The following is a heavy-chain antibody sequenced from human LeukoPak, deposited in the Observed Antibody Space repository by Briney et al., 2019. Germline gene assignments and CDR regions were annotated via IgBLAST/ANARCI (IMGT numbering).Heavy chain of an antibody. CDR3: ARDMHTPIVATPVDY. J-gene: IGHJ4*02. D-gene: IGHD5-12*01. CDR1: GFTFSSYE. CDR2: ISGSGGST. V-gene: IGHV3-23*01. Sequence: GGSLRLSCAASGFTFSSYEMNWVRQAPGKRLEWVSAISGSGGSTYYADSVKGRFTISRDNSKNSLYLQMNSLRAEDTAVYYCARDMHTPIVATPVDYWGQGTLVTVSS.